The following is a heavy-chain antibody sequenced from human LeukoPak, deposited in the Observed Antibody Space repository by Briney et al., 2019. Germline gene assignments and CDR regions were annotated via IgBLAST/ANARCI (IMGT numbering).Heavy chain of an antibody. V-gene: IGHV4-61*02. CDR1: GGSISSGSYY. CDR3: ACGYPRDTFDY. Sequence: SQTLSLTCTVSGGSISSGSYYWSWIRQPAGKGLEWIGLIYTSGSTNYNPSLKSRFTISVDTSKNQFSLKLSSVTAADTAVYYCACGYPRDTFDYWGQGTLVTVSS. J-gene: IGHJ4*02. D-gene: IGHD3-22*01. CDR2: IYTSGST.